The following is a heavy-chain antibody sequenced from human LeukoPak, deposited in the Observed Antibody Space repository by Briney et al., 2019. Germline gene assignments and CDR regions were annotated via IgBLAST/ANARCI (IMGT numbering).Heavy chain of an antibody. Sequence: GSLRLSSAASGFTFTDYYMSCIPDTPGEGVGRGLYISSRGSTIYYADSVKGRFTISRDNAKNSLYLQMNSLTAEDTAVYYCAKGLFPVVAASWFDYWGQGTLVTVSS. V-gene: IGHV3-11*01. CDR1: GFTFTDYY. D-gene: IGHD2-15*01. CDR3: AKGLFPVVAASWFDY. CDR2: ISSRGSTI. J-gene: IGHJ4*02.